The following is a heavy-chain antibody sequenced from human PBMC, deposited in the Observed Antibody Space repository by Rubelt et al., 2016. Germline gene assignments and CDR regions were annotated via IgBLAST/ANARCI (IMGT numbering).Heavy chain of an antibody. CDR2: IYYSGST. CDR1: GGSISSSSYY. Sequence: QLQLQESGPGLVKPSETLSLTCTVSGGSISSSSYYWGWIRQPPGKGLEWIGYIYYSGSTNYNPSLTSRVTISVDTSKNQFSLKLSSVTAADTAVYYCARSFDRGLSYFDYWGQGTLVTVSS. V-gene: IGHV4-61*05. D-gene: IGHD3-10*01. J-gene: IGHJ4*02. CDR3: ARSFDRGLSYFDY.